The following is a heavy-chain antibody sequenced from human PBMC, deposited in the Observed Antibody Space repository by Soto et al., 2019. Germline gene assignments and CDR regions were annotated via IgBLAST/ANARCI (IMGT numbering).Heavy chain of an antibody. CDR1: GISFSRYG. D-gene: IGHD2-15*01. Sequence: QVQLVESGGGVVQPGTSLRISCEVSGISFSRYGMHWVRRAPGKGLEWVAVIWYDGSNKYYVDSVKGRFSISRDNSKNTLYLQMNNLRDEDTAVYYCARDCSGGTCYYVEYWGQGTLVTVSS. J-gene: IGHJ4*02. CDR2: IWYDGSNK. CDR3: ARDCSGGTCYYVEY. V-gene: IGHV3-33*01.